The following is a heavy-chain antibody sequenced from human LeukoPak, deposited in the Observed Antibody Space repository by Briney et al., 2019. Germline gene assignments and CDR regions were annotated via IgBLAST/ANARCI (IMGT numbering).Heavy chain of an antibody. J-gene: IGHJ4*02. Sequence: GASVKVSCKTSGYTFTNYYINWVRQAPGQGLECMGIINPNGGATSYTQKLQGRVTMTRDTSTSTVYMELSSLRSEDTAVYYCARVMVAWFGEKAFDYWGQGTLVTVSS. V-gene: IGHV1-46*04. CDR3: ARVMVAWFGEKAFDY. CDR2: INPNGGAT. CDR1: GYTFTNYY. D-gene: IGHD3-10*01.